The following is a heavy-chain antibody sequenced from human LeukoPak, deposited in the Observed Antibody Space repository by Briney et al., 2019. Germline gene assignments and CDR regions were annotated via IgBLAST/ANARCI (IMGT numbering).Heavy chain of an antibody. Sequence: PGGSLRLSCAASGFTFSSYAMHWVRQAPGKGLEWVAVISYDGSNKYYADSVKGRFTISRDNPKNTLYLQMNSLRAEDTAVYYCARGGLRAYSSGWYGFDYWGQGTLVTVSS. CDR3: ARGGLRAYSSGWYGFDY. J-gene: IGHJ4*02. D-gene: IGHD6-19*01. CDR1: GFTFSSYA. CDR2: ISYDGSNK. V-gene: IGHV3-30*04.